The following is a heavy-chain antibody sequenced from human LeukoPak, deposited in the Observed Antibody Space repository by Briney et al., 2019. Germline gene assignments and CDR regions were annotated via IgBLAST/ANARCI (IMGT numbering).Heavy chain of an antibody. Sequence: GASVKVSCKASGGTFSSYAISWVRQAPGQGLEWMGWINSNSGDTKYAQKFQGRVTMTRDTSISTAYMEVSRLRSDDTAVYYCAISIVVVPAGFDYWGQGTLVTVSS. CDR1: GGTFSSYA. V-gene: IGHV1-2*02. CDR3: AISIVVVPAGFDY. J-gene: IGHJ4*02. CDR2: INSNSGDT. D-gene: IGHD2-2*01.